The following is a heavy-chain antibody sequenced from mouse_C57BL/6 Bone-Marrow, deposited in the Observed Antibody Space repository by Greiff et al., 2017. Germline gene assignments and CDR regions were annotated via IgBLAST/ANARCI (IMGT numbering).Heavy chain of an antibody. D-gene: IGHD1-1*01. Sequence: VQLKRSGAELVKPGASVKLSCTASGFNIKDYYIHWVKQRTEQGLEWIGRIDPEDGETKYAPKFQDKATITADTSSNTAYLQLSSLTSEDTAVYYCTRSLIYYGTNYWGQGTTLTVSS. CDR2: IDPEDGET. CDR1: GFNIKDYY. V-gene: IGHV14-2*01. J-gene: IGHJ2*01. CDR3: TRSLIYYGTNY.